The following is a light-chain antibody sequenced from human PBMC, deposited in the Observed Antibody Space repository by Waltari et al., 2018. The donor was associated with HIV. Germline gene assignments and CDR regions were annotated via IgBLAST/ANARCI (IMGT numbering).Light chain of an antibody. CDR3: SSHVDFIEVM. CDR2: EVS. J-gene: IGLJ3*02. V-gene: IGLV2-14*01. CDR1: HSDVGDYNY. Sequence: QSALTQPASVSGSPGQSITISCTGTHSDVGDYNYVSWYQQHPGKAPKLMIFEVSDRPSGVSNRFSGSKSGNTASLTISGLQAEDEADYYCSSHVDFIEVMFGGGTKLTVL.